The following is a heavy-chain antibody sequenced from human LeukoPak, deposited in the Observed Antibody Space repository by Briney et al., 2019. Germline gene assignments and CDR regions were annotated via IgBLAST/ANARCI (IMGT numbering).Heavy chain of an antibody. D-gene: IGHD1-26*01. Sequence: GASVKVSCKASGYTFTSYGISWVRQAPGQGREWMGWISAYNGNTNYAQKLQGRVTITADKSTSTAYMELSSLRSEDTVVYYCARGWVWEARVDYFDYWGQGPGAIVSS. J-gene: IGHJ4*02. CDR2: ISAYNGNT. V-gene: IGHV1-18*01. CDR3: ARGWVWEARVDYFDY. CDR1: GYTFTSYG.